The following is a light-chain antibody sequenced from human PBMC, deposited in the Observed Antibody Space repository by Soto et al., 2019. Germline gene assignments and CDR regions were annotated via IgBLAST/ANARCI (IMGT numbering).Light chain of an antibody. CDR2: GNS. Sequence: QSVLTQPPSVSWAPGQRVTISCTGSSSNIGAGYDVHWYQQLPGTAPKLLIYGNSNRPSGVPDRFSGSKSGTSASLAITGLQAEDEADYYCQSYDSSLNWVFGGGTKLTVL. V-gene: IGLV1-40*01. CDR3: QSYDSSLNWV. J-gene: IGLJ3*02. CDR1: SSNIGAGYD.